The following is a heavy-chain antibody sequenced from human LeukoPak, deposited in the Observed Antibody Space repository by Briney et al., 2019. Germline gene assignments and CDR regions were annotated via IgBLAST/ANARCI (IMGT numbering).Heavy chain of an antibody. CDR3: ARKGRGVTGRLYGTDV. CDR1: GDSIISTYW. Sequence: SETLSLTCAVSGDSIISTYWWSWVRQAPGKGLEWIGEVFHSGSTSYNLSLKSRVTISIDKSKRQFSLNLTSVTAADTAVYFCARKGRGVTGRLYGTDVWGQGTTVIVSS. J-gene: IGHJ6*02. CDR2: VFHSGST. V-gene: IGHV4-4*02. D-gene: IGHD3-10*01.